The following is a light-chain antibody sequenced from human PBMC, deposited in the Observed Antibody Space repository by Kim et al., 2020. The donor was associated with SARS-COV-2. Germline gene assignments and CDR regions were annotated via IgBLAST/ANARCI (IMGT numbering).Light chain of an antibody. V-gene: IGLV3-21*04. CDR2: YDS. J-gene: IGLJ3*02. Sequence: APGKADRTTCGGNNNGSKSVHWYQQKPGQAPVLVIYYDSDRHSGIPERLSGSNSGNTATLTISRVEAGDEADDYCQVWDSSSDHPVFGGGTQLTVL. CDR3: QVWDSSSDHPV. CDR1: NNGSKS.